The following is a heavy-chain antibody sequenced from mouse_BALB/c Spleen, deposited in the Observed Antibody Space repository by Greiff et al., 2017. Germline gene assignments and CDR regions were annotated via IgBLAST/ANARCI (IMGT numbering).Heavy chain of an antibody. Sequence: EVKLQQSGAELVKPGASVKLSCTASGFNIKDTYMHWVKQRPEQGLEWIGRIDPANGNTKYDPKFQGKATITADTSSNTAYLQLSSLTSEDTAVYYCAFYGSSPYYYAMDYWGQGTSVTVSS. CDR1: GFNIKDTY. CDR2: IDPANGNT. D-gene: IGHD1-1*01. V-gene: IGHV14-3*02. CDR3: AFYGSSPYYYAMDY. J-gene: IGHJ4*01.